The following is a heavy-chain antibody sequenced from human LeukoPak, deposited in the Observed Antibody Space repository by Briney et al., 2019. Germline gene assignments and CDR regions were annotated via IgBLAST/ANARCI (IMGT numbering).Heavy chain of an antibody. J-gene: IGHJ4*02. V-gene: IGHV3-15*01. CDR2: IKSKTDGGTT. Sequence: GGSLRLSCAASGFTFSNAWMSWVRQAPGKGLEWVGRIKSKTDGGTTDYAAPVKGRFTISRDDSINTLYLQMNSLKTEDTAVYYCTTARGSSSWYGRIFDYWGQGTLVTVSS. D-gene: IGHD6-13*01. CDR1: GFTFSNAW. CDR3: TTARGSSSWYGRIFDY.